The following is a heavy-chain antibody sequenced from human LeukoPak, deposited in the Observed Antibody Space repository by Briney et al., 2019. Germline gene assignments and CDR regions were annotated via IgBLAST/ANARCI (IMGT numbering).Heavy chain of an antibody. CDR2: INHSGST. CDR1: GGSFSGYY. CDR3: ARGAYRITISWAFFDH. J-gene: IGHJ4*02. Sequence: KPSETLSLTCAVYGGSFSGYYWSWIRQPPGKGLEWIGEINHSGSTNYNPSLKSRVTISVDTSKNQFSLKLSSVTAADTAVYYCARGAYRITISWAFFDHWGQGTLVTVSS. D-gene: IGHD3-3*01. V-gene: IGHV4-34*01.